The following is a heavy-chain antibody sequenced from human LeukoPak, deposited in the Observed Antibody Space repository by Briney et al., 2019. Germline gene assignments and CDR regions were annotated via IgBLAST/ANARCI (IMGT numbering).Heavy chain of an antibody. CDR1: GYTFTGYY. CDR2: INPNSGGT. Sequence: ASVKVSCKASGYTFTGYYMHWVRQAPGQGLEWMGWINPNSGGTNYAQKFQGRVTMTRDTSISTAYMELSRLRSDDTAVYYCAKATIVVVPVAMFRPGEPPRSFYYYYGMDVWGQGTTVTVS. J-gene: IGHJ6*02. D-gene: IGHD2-2*01. CDR3: AKATIVVVPVAMFRPGEPPRSFYYYYGMDV. V-gene: IGHV1-2*02.